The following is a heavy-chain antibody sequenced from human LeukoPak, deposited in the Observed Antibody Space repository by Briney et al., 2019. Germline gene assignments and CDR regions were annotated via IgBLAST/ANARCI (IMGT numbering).Heavy chain of an antibody. D-gene: IGHD6-19*01. CDR2: INPNSGGT. V-gene: IGHV1-2*02. J-gene: IGHJ5*02. CDR1: GYTFTGYY. Sequence: ASVKVSCKASGYTFTGYYMHWVRQAPGQGLEWMGWINPNSGGTNYAQEFQGRVTMTRDTSISTAYMELSRLRSDDTAVYYCARDRAAVAGNWFDPWGKGTLVTVSS. CDR3: ARDRAAVAGNWFDP.